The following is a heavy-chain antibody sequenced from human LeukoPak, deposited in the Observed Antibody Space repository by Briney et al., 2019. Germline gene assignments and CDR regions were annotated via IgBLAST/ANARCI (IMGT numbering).Heavy chain of an antibody. CDR2: IHYSGSA. J-gene: IGHJ4*02. Sequence: PSETLSLTCAVYGGSFSGYYWTWILQPPGKGLEWIGEIHYSGSATYNPSLKSRVTMSVDTSKNQFSLKMNSVTAADTAVYYCARGQWFRAFWSRGTPVTVSS. CDR1: GGSFSGYY. CDR3: ARGQWFRAF. V-gene: IGHV4-34*01. D-gene: IGHD3-10*01.